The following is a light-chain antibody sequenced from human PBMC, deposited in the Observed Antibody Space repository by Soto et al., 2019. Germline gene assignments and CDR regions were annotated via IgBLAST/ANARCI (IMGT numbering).Light chain of an antibody. J-gene: IGKJ2*01. Sequence: DIVMTQSPDSLAVSLGERATINCKSSQSVLYSSNNKKYLAWYQQRPGQPPKLLIYWAYTRESGVPDRFSGSGSGTDFTLTITSLQAEDVAVYYCQQYESTPPTFGQGTKLEIK. V-gene: IGKV4-1*01. CDR1: QSVLYSSNNKKY. CDR3: QQYESTPPT. CDR2: WAY.